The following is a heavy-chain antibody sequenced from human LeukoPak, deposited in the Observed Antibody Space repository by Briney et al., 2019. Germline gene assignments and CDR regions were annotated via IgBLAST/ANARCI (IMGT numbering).Heavy chain of an antibody. Sequence: GGSLRLSCVVYGFTLSSYSMNWVRQPPGKGLECVAHISRSGENVQYADSVKGRFTISRDITKNSLYLQMNSLRDEDTAVYYCAKYEGRPEYWGQGTLVTVSS. V-gene: IGHV3-48*02. CDR2: ISRSGENV. D-gene: IGHD2/OR15-2a*01. J-gene: IGHJ4*02. CDR3: AKYEGRPEY. CDR1: GFTLSSYS.